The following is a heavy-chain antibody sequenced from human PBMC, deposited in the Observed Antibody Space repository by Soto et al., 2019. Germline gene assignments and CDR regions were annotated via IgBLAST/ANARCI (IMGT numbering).Heavy chain of an antibody. J-gene: IGHJ3*02. D-gene: IGHD2-2*01. V-gene: IGHV3-30-3*01. Sequence: GSLRLSCAASGFTFRRYAMHWVRQAPGKGLEWVAVISYDGSNKYYADSVKGRFTISRDNSKNTLYLQMNSLRAEDTAVYYCARVLPAAIDAFDIWGQGTMVTVSS. CDR2: ISYDGSNK. CDR3: ARVLPAAIDAFDI. CDR1: GFTFRRYA.